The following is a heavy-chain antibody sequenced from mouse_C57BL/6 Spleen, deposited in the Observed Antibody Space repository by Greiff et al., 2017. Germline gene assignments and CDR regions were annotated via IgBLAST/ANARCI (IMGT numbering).Heavy chain of an antibody. CDR1: GYTFTSYW. J-gene: IGHJ2*01. CDR2: IHPNSGST. Sequence: VQLQQSGAELVKPGASVKLSCKASGYTFTSYWMHWVKQRPGQGLEWIGMIHPNSGSTNYNEKFKSKATLTVDKSSSTAYMQLSSLTYEDSAVYYCAREGVITTGPDYWGQGTTLTVSS. D-gene: IGHD1-1*01. V-gene: IGHV1-64*01. CDR3: AREGVITTGPDY.